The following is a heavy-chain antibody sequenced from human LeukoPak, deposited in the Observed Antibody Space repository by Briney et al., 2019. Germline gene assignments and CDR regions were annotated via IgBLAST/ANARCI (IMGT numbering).Heavy chain of an antibody. CDR1: GFTFSNAW. CDR3: TTDAYDSSGYYGDY. D-gene: IGHD3-22*01. V-gene: IGHV3-15*01. CDR2: IKSKTDGGTT. Sequence: GGSLRLSCAASGFTFSNAWMSWVRQAPGKGLEWVGRIKSKTDGGTTDYAAPVKGRFTISRDDPKNTLYLQMNSLKTEDTAVYYCTTDAYDSSGYYGDYWGQGTLVTVSS. J-gene: IGHJ4*02.